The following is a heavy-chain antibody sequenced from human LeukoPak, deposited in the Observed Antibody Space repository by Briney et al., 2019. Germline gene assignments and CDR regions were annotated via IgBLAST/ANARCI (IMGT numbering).Heavy chain of an antibody. Sequence: GGSLRLSCAASGFTFSTYGMHWVRQAPGKGLEWVAFIRYDGSNKYYADSVKGRFTFSRDNSKNTLYLQMNSLRAEDTALHYCAKDRFYSGSPRAFDMWGRGTMVTVSS. J-gene: IGHJ3*02. D-gene: IGHD1-26*01. CDR3: AKDRFYSGSPRAFDM. CDR1: GFTFSTYG. V-gene: IGHV3-30*02. CDR2: IRYDGSNK.